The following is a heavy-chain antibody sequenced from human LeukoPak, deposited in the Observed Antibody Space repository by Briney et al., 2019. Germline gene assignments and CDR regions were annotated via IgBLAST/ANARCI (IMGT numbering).Heavy chain of an antibody. CDR2: IIPIFGTA. Sequence: SVKVSCKASGYTFTSYYMHWVRQAPGQGLEWMGGIIPIFGTANYAQKFQGRVTITADESTSTAYMELSSLRSEDTAVYYCAREESYYAFDIWGQGTMVTVSS. J-gene: IGHJ3*02. CDR1: GYTFTSYY. CDR3: AREESYYAFDI. D-gene: IGHD1-26*01. V-gene: IGHV1-69*13.